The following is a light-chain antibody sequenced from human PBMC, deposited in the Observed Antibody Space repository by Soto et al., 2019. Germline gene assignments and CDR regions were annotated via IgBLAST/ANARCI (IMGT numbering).Light chain of an antibody. CDR3: QQFHDWPMT. Sequence: EIVMTQSPATLSVSPGERATLSCRASQSISSNLAWYQQKPGQAPRLLISGASTRATGIPARFSGSGSGTDFTLTISSLQSEDFAFYYCQQFHDWPMTFGPGTKVDIK. CDR2: GAS. J-gene: IGKJ3*01. V-gene: IGKV3-15*01. CDR1: QSISSN.